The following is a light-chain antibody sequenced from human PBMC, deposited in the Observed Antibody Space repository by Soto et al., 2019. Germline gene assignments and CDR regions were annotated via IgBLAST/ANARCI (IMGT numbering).Light chain of an antibody. Sequence: QSVLTQPPSASGTPGQRVPISCSGSSSNIRSNTVNWYQQLPGTAPKLLIHSNNQRPSGVPDRFSGSKSGTSASLAISGLQSEDEADYYCAAWDGSLNGRVFGTGTKVTVL. CDR1: SSNIRSNT. J-gene: IGLJ1*01. CDR3: AAWDGSLNGRV. CDR2: SNN. V-gene: IGLV1-44*01.